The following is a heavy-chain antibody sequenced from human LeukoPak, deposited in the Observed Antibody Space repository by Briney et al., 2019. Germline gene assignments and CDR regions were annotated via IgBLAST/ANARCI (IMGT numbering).Heavy chain of an antibody. D-gene: IGHD3-22*01. J-gene: IGHJ4*02. Sequence: GASVTVSFKSSVYTFTDYYMHWVRQAPGQGGEGVGWINTKSGGTNYAQKFQGGVTMTRHTSISTAYMELSRLRSDDTAVYYCARVYDSSGYYPSGFDYWGQGTLVTVSS. CDR2: INTKSGGT. V-gene: IGHV1-2*02. CDR1: VYTFTDYY. CDR3: ARVYDSSGYYPSGFDY.